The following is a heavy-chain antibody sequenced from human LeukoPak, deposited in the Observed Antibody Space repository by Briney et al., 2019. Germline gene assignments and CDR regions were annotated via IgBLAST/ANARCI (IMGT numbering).Heavy chain of an antibody. D-gene: IGHD6-13*01. CDR2: ISGSGGST. CDR3: AKVGQQLVVMWGVYFDY. J-gene: IGHJ4*02. CDR1: GFTFSSYA. Sequence: GGSLRLSCAASGFTFSSYAMSWVRQAPGKGLEWVSAISGSGGSTYYADSVKGRFTISRDNSKNTLYLQMNGLRAEDTAVYYCAKVGQQLVVMWGVYFDYWGQGTLVTVSS. V-gene: IGHV3-23*01.